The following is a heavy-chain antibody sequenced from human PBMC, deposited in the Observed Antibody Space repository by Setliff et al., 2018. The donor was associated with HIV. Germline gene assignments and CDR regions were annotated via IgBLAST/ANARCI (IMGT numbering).Heavy chain of an antibody. Sequence: VSCKASGYDFTAYAISWVRQAPGQGLEWMGRIGGDNANIKFAQSFQGRVTTTTDTSTNTAYLELTSLRSDDTAVYYCARYAASGTGWFDPWGQGTQVTVSS. CDR1: GYDFTAYA. D-gene: IGHD2-8*02. CDR2: IGGDNANI. CDR3: ARYAASGTGWFDP. J-gene: IGHJ5*02. V-gene: IGHV1-18*01.